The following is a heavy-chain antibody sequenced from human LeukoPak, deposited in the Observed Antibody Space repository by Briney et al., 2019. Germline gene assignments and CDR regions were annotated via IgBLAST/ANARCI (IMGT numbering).Heavy chain of an antibody. CDR2: IKQDGSEK. Sequence: QPGGSLRLSCAASGFTFSSYWMSWVRQAPGKGLEWVANIKQDGSEKYYVDSVKGRFTISRDNAKNSLYLQMNSLRAEDTAVYYCARFGGWGSREFDYWGQGTLVTVSS. D-gene: IGHD3-16*01. CDR1: GFTFSSYW. CDR3: ARFGGWGSREFDY. J-gene: IGHJ4*02. V-gene: IGHV3-7*01.